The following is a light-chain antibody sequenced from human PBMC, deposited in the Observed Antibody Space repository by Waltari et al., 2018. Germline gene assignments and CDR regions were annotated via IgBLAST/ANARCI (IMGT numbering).Light chain of an antibody. Sequence: QSALTQPASVSGSPGQSITISCTGTSSDVGSYNLVSWYQQHPGKAPKLMTYEGSKRPPGVSNPFSGSKSGNTASLTISGLQAEDEADYYCCSYAGSSTYVFGTGTKVTVL. V-gene: IGLV2-23*01. CDR1: SSDVGSYNL. J-gene: IGLJ1*01. CDR2: EGS. CDR3: CSYAGSSTYV.